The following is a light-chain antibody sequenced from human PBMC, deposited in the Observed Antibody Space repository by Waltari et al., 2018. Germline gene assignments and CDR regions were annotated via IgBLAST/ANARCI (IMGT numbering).Light chain of an antibody. J-gene: IGLJ3*02. V-gene: IGLV2-23*01. CDR3: CSYAGSYTWV. Sequence: QSALTQPAYVSGSPGQSITISCPGTSSDVGKYNLFSWYQQYPGKAPKVMIYDDHRRPSGVSDRFSGSKSGNTASLTISGVQAEDEADYYCCSYAGSYTWVFGGGTKLTVL. CDR2: DDH. CDR1: SSDVGKYNL.